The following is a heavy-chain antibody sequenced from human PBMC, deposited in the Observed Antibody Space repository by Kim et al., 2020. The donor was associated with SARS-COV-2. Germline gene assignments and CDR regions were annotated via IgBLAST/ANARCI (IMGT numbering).Heavy chain of an antibody. V-gene: IGHV4-34*01. CDR2: INHSGST. J-gene: IGHJ3*02. CDR1: GGSFSGYY. D-gene: IGHD6-19*01. Sequence: SETLSLTCAVYGGSFSGYYWSWIRQPPGKGLEWIGEINHSGSTNYNPSLKSRVTISVDTSKNQFSLKLSSVTAADTAVYYCARAHGVFQWLVTAFDIWGPGTMVTVSS. CDR3: ARAHGVFQWLVTAFDI.